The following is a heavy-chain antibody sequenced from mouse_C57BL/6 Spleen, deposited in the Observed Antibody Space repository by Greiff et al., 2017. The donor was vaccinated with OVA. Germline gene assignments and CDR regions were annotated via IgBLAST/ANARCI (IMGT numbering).Heavy chain of an antibody. CDR1: GYTFTDYN. Sequence: EVQLQQSGPELVKPGASVKIPCKASGYTFTDYNMDWVKQSHGKSLEWIGDINPNNGGTIYNQKFKGKATLTVDKSSSTAYMELRSLTSEDTAVYYCARSPYDYSWFAYWGQGTLVTVSA. D-gene: IGHD2-4*01. J-gene: IGHJ3*01. V-gene: IGHV1-18*01. CDR3: ARSPYDYSWFAY. CDR2: INPNNGGT.